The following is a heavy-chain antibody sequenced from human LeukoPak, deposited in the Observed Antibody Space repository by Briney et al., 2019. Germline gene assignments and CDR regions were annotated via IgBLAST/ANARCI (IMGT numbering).Heavy chain of an antibody. D-gene: IGHD3-10*01. V-gene: IGHV4-30-2*01. Sequence: SETLSLTCAVPGGSISSGGYSWSWIRQPPGKGLEWIGYIYHSGSTYYNPSLKSRVTISVDRSKNQFSLKLSSVTAADTAVYYCARAWRITMVRGAPYYYYGMDVWGQGTTVTVSS. J-gene: IGHJ6*02. CDR3: ARAWRITMVRGAPYYYYGMDV. CDR2: IYHSGST. CDR1: GGSISSGGYS.